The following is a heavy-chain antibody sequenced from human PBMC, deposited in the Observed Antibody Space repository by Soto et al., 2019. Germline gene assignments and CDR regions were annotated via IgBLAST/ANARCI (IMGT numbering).Heavy chain of an antibody. Sequence: GESLKISCKGSGYSFTSYWIGWVRQMPGKGLEWMGIIYPGDSDTRYSPSFQGQVTISADKSISTAYLQWSSLKASDTATYYCAHRLLAYYYDSSGSFDYWGQGTLVTVSS. J-gene: IGHJ4*02. D-gene: IGHD3-22*01. CDR1: GYSFTSYW. CDR3: AHRLLAYYYDSSGSFDY. CDR2: IYPGDSDT. V-gene: IGHV5-51*01.